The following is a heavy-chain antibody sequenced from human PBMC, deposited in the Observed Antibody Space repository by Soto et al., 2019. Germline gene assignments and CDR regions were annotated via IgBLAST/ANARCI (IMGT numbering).Heavy chain of an antibody. CDR3: ARVFSDSSSFFDP. V-gene: IGHV4-31*03. CDR1: GGSISGYY. D-gene: IGHD6-13*01. CDR2: IYYSGRT. J-gene: IGHJ5*02. Sequence: TLSLTCTVSGGSISGYYWSWIRQHPGKGLEWIGNIYYSGRTYYNPSLKSRVTISVDTSKNQFSLKVSSVTGADTAVYYCARVFSDSSSFFDPWGQGTLVTVSS.